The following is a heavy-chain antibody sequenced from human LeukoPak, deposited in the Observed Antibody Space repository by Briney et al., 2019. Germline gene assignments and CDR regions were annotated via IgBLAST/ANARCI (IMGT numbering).Heavy chain of an antibody. J-gene: IGHJ3*02. Sequence: PGGSLRLFCAASGFTFSIYWMTWVRQAPGKGLEWVANIKVDGSESYYADSVMGRFMISRDNAKNSLYLQMNSLRVDDTAVYYCARDQSAGASDIWGQGTMVTVS. CDR2: IKVDGSES. CDR1: GFTFSIYW. V-gene: IGHV3-7*01. CDR3: ARDQSAGASDI.